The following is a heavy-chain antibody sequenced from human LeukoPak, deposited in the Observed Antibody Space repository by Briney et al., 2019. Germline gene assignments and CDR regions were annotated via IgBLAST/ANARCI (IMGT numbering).Heavy chain of an antibody. J-gene: IGHJ4*02. V-gene: IGHV3-30*03. CDR2: VSYDASNK. Sequence: EWVAVVSYDASNKYYADSLRGRFTISRDDSKNTLYLQMNSLRAEDTAVYFCARDGGRYSGSLEYWGQGTLVTVSS. D-gene: IGHD1-26*01. CDR3: ARDGGRYSGSLEY.